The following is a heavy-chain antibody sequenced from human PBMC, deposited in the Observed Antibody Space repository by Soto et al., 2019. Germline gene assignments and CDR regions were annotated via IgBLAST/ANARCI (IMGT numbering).Heavy chain of an antibody. Sequence: QVQLQQWGAGLLKPSETLSLTCAVYGGSFSGYYWSWIRQPPGKGLAWIGEINHSGSTNYNPSLKGRVTISVDTAKNQFSLKLSSVTAADTAVYYCARITMIVVVTTKTWGAFDIWGQGTMVTVSS. D-gene: IGHD3-22*01. CDR1: GGSFSGYY. CDR3: ARITMIVVVTTKTWGAFDI. J-gene: IGHJ3*02. V-gene: IGHV4-34*01. CDR2: INHSGST.